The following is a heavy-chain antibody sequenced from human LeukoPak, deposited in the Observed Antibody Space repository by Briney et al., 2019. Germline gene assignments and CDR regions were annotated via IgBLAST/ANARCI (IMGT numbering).Heavy chain of an antibody. J-gene: IGHJ4*02. Sequence: SVKVSCKASGGTFSSYAISWVRQAPGQGLEWMGRIIPIFGIANYAQKFQGRVTITADKSTSTAYMELRSLRSDDTAVYYCARVSSMVAAEFDYWGQGTLVTVSS. V-gene: IGHV1-69*04. CDR3: ARVSSMVAAEFDY. D-gene: IGHD6-25*01. CDR2: IIPIFGIA. CDR1: GGTFSSYA.